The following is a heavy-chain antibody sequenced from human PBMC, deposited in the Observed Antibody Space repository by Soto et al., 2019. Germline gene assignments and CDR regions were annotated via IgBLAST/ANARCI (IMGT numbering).Heavy chain of an antibody. J-gene: IGHJ4*02. Sequence: QVQLQESGPGLVKPSQTLSLTCTVSGGSISSGGYYWSWIRQHPGKGLEWIGYIYYSGSTYYNPSLKSRVTISVDTSKNQFSLKLSSVTAADTAVYYCARQSFRRRIAAAGIDFDYWGQGTLVTVSS. CDR3: ARQSFRRRIAAAGIDFDY. CDR1: GGSISSGGYY. CDR2: IYYSGST. D-gene: IGHD6-13*01. V-gene: IGHV4-31*03.